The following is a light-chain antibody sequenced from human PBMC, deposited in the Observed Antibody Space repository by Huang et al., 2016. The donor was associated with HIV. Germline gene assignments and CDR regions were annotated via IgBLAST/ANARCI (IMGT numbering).Light chain of an antibody. Sequence: DIQMTQSPFSVSASVGDRVTITCRASQDISTWLAWYQQKPGKDPKVLNDAASSSQSGIPTRFSGSGSGTDFTLTISSLQPEDFGTYYCQQANSFPLTFGGGTKVEIK. CDR1: QDISTW. CDR3: QQANSFPLT. V-gene: IGKV1-12*01. J-gene: IGKJ4*01. CDR2: AAS.